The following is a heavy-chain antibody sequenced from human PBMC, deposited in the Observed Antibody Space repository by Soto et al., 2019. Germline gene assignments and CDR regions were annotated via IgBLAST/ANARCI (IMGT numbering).Heavy chain of an antibody. CDR2: IYDSGST. CDR3: ARRYGPGFDY. CDR1: GGSISSGGYY. Sequence: PSETLSLTCTVSGGSISSGGYYWSWIRQHPGKGLEWIGYIYDSGSTYYNSSLKSRVTISVDTSKNQFSLKLSSVTAADTAVYYCARRYGPGFDYWGQGTLVTVS. J-gene: IGHJ4*02. V-gene: IGHV4-61*08. D-gene: IGHD4-17*01.